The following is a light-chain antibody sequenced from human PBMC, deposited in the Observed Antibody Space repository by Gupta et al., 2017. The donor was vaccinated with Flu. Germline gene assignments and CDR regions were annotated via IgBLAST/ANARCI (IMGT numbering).Light chain of an antibody. CDR3: AAWDASLNGLV. V-gene: IGLV1-44*01. J-gene: IGLJ3*02. CDR2: SNN. Sequence: QSVLTQPPSVSGTPGQRVTISCSGSSSHIGSNSVNWYQQLPGTAPKLLIFSNNQRRSGGPARFSGSKSGTSASLSISGLQAEDEADYYCAAWDASLNGLVFGGGTKLTVL. CDR1: SSHIGSNS.